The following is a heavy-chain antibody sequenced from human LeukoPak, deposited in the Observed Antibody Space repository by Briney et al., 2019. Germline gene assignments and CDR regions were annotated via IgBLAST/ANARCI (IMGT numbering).Heavy chain of an antibody. CDR2: ISWNSGSI. Sequence: GGSLRLSCAASGFTFDDYAMHWVRQAPGKGLEWVSGISWNSGSIGYADSVKGRFTISRDNAKNSLYLQMNSLRAEDTALYYCANTKTGDQAVAAFDIWGQGTMVTVSS. D-gene: IGHD7-27*01. V-gene: IGHV3-9*01. J-gene: IGHJ3*02. CDR1: GFTFDDYA. CDR3: ANTKTGDQAVAAFDI.